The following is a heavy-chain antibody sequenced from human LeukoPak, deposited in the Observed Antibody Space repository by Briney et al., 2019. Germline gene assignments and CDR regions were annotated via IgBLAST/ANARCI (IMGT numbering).Heavy chain of an antibody. D-gene: IGHD3-10*01. V-gene: IGHV4-34*01. CDR3: ARHFGSRLWFGELWANDAFDI. Sequence: KPSETLSLTCAVYGGSFSGYYWSWIRQPPGKGLEWIGEINHSGSTNYNPSLKSRVTISVDTSKNQFSLKLSSVTAADTAAYYCARHFGSRLWFGELWANDAFDIWGQGTMVTVSS. CDR1: GGSFSGYY. CDR2: INHSGST. J-gene: IGHJ3*02.